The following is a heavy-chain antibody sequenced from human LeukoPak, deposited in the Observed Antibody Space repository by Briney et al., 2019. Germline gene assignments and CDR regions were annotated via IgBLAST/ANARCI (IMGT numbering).Heavy chain of an antibody. V-gene: IGHV3-7*01. CDR3: TRDSGYNAFDI. CDR1: GFTFSSSW. Sequence: GGSLRLSCAAYGFTFSSSWMAWVRQAPGKGLEWVGNIKEDGTAKNYVVSVRGRLTISRDNAKNSLYLQMNSLRGEDTAVYYCTRDSGYNAFDIWGQGTMFTVSS. CDR2: IKEDGTAK. J-gene: IGHJ3*02. D-gene: IGHD5-12*01.